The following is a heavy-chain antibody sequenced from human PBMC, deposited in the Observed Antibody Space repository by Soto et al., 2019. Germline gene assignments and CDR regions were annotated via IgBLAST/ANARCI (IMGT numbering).Heavy chain of an antibody. CDR3: AREAYYSSTSCFDY. Sequence: ASVKVSCKASGYTFTSYAMHWVRQAPGQRLEWMGWINAGNGNTKYSQKVQGRVTITRDTSASTAYMELSGLRSEDTAVYYCAREAYYSSTSCFDYWGQGTLVTVSS. J-gene: IGHJ4*02. CDR1: GYTFTSYA. CDR2: INAGNGNT. V-gene: IGHV1-3*01. D-gene: IGHD2-2*01.